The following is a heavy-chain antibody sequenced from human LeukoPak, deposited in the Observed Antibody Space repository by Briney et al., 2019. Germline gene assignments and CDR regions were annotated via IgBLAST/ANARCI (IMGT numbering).Heavy chain of an antibody. J-gene: IGHJ4*02. CDR3: TRAVSGKSLDF. Sequence: PGGSLRLSCAASGFTFSSYEMNWVRRAPGKGPEWVSYIPSSGSPIYYADSVKGRFTISRGNAKNSLYLQMNSLRAEDTALYYCTRAVSGKSLDFWGQGTLVTVSS. V-gene: IGHV3-48*03. CDR2: IPSSGSPI. CDR1: GFTFSSYE. D-gene: IGHD6-19*01.